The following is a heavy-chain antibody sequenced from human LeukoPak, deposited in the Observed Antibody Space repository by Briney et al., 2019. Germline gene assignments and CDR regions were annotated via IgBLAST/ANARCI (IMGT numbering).Heavy chain of an antibody. V-gene: IGHV4-39*07. CDR1: GGSISTSGYY. CDR3: ARDCPAYCNGGSCYYYYYMDV. CDR2: IYYTETA. J-gene: IGHJ6*03. Sequence: NPSETLSLTCTVSGGSISTSGYYWGWVRQPPGKGLEWIGSIYYTETAYYNPSLKSRVTISVDTSKNHFSLNLSSVTAADTAVYYCARDCPAYCNGGSCYYYYYMDVWGKGTTVTVSS. D-gene: IGHD2-15*01.